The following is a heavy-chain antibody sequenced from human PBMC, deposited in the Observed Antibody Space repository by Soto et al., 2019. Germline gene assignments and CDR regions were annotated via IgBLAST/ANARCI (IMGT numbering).Heavy chain of an antibody. D-gene: IGHD2-15*01. CDR3: ARHVAYCSGGSCYWGWFDP. Sequence: LXESLKISCKGSGYSVTSYWIGWVRQMPGKGLEWMGIIYPGDSDTRYSPSFQGQVTISADKSISTAYLQWSSLKASDTAMYYCARHVAYCSGGSCYWGWFDPWGQGTLVTVSS. J-gene: IGHJ5*02. CDR2: IYPGDSDT. V-gene: IGHV5-51*01. CDR1: GYSVTSYW.